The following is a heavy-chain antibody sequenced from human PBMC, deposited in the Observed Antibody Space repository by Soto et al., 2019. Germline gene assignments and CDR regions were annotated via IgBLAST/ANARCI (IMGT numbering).Heavy chain of an antibody. Sequence: QVQLQESGPGLVKPSETLSLTCTVSGGSINSYYWSWIRQPPGKGLEWIGYIYYSGSTNYNPSLKSRVTISVDRSTNQFSLKLTSVTAADTAVYYCARHAMLMELAFDSWGQGTLVTVSS. D-gene: IGHD3-16*01. CDR2: IYYSGST. CDR3: ARHAMLMELAFDS. V-gene: IGHV4-59*08. J-gene: IGHJ4*02. CDR1: GGSINSYY.